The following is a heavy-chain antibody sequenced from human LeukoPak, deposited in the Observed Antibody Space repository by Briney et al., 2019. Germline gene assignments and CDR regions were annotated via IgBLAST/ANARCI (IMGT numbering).Heavy chain of an antibody. V-gene: IGHV4-39*07. J-gene: IGHJ3*02. Sequence: SETLSLTCTVSGASISRSSFYWGWIRQPPGKGLEWIGSISYNGAYYSPSLKSRISISLDKNQFSLNLTSVTAADTAVYYCAREVYYYDSSGQGPRYAFDIWGQGTMVTVSS. CDR3: AREVYYYDSSGQGPRYAFDI. CDR2: ISYNGA. D-gene: IGHD3-22*01. CDR1: GASISRSSFY.